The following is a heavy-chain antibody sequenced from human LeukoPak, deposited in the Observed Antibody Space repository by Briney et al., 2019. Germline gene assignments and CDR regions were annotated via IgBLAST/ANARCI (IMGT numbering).Heavy chain of an antibody. D-gene: IGHD2-21*02. CDR3: ARDTYCGGDCYPYYFDY. Sequence: GGSLRLSCAASGFTFSSYSMNWVRQAPGKGLEWVSSISSSSSYIYYADSVKGRFTISRDNAKNPLYLQMNSLRAEDTAVYYCARDTYCGGDCYPYYFDYWGQGTLVTVSS. CDR2: ISSSSSYI. CDR1: GFTFSSYS. J-gene: IGHJ4*02. V-gene: IGHV3-21*01.